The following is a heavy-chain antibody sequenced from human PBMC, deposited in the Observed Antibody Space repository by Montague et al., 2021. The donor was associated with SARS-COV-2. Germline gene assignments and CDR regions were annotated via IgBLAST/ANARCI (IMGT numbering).Heavy chain of an antibody. D-gene: IGHD3-22*01. Sequence: TLSLTCTVSGGSISSGGYYWSWIRQHPGKGLEWIGYIYYSGSTYYNPSLKSRVTISVDTSKNQFSLKLSSVTAADTAVYYCAIARLTMMVVVNGFDIWGQGTMVTVSS. V-gene: IGHV4-31*03. CDR3: AIARLTMMVVVNGFDI. CDR1: GGSISSGGYY. CDR2: IYYSGST. J-gene: IGHJ3*02.